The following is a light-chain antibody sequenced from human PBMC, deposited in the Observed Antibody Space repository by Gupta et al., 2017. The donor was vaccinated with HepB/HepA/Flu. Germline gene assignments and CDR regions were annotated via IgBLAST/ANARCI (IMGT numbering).Light chain of an antibody. CDR2: DVT. CDR3: GSYTTSSTVV. Sequence: QPALTLPAPVSVPPGQSITTSCTGTSSDIGAYNYVSWYQQHPGKAPKVMIYDVTNRPSGVSHRFSGSKSGYTASLTISGLQAEDEADYYCGSYTTSSTVVFGGGTKLTVL. J-gene: IGLJ2*01. CDR1: SSDIGAYNY. V-gene: IGLV2-14*03.